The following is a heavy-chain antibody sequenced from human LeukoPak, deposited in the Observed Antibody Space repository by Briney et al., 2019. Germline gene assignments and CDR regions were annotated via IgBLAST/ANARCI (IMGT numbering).Heavy chain of an antibody. J-gene: IGHJ4*02. Sequence: PGGSLRLSCAASGFTFSSYGMHWVRQAPGKGLEWVAFIRYDGGNKYYADPVKGRFTISRDNSKNTLYLQMNSLRAEDTAVYYCAKPGGYYDSSGYFDYWGQGTLVTVSS. D-gene: IGHD3-22*01. CDR2: IRYDGGNK. V-gene: IGHV3-30*02. CDR3: AKPGGYYDSSGYFDY. CDR1: GFTFSSYG.